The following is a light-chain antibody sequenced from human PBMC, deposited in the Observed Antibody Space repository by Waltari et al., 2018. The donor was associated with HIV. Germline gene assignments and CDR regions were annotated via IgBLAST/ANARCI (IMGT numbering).Light chain of an antibody. CDR3: LAWDTNLGGWV. V-gene: IGLV10-54*04. CDR1: NHNVDHQR. Sequence: LTQPPSMSTVSGQTATVTCTRDNHNVDHQRAARVQHRQGYPPKLLPHRNNNRPSGVSERFSASRAGDTTFLTISGLQSEDEADYFCLAWDTNLGGWVFGGGTHLTV. J-gene: IGLJ3*02. CDR2: RNN.